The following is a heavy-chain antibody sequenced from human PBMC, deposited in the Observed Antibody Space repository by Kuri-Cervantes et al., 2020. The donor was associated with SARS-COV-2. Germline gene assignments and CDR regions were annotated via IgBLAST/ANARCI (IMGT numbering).Heavy chain of an antibody. J-gene: IGHJ4*02. CDR1: GYTFSAYY. CDR3: ATVGDYYDSSAYFEY. CDR2: INPNSGGT. V-gene: IGHV1-2*06. Sequence: ASLKVSCKASGYTFSAYYMHWVRQAPGQGLEWMGRINPNSGGTNYAQNFQGRVTMTRGTSISTAYMELSSLRSDDTAFYYCATVGDYYDSSAYFEYWGQGTLVTVSS. D-gene: IGHD3-22*01.